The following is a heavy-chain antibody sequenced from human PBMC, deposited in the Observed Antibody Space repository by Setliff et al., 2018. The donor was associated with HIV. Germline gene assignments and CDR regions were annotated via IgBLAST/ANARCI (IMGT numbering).Heavy chain of an antibody. CDR1: GGSFSASY. Sequence: PSETLSLTCAVYGGSFSASYWSWIRQAPGQGLEWIGEINHSGITHFNPSLDTRVTMFADTSKNQFSLRLSPVTAADTAIYYCAKGPRGLGLRYYFDYWAQGSQVTVSS. CDR3: AKGPRGLGLRYYFDY. J-gene: IGHJ4*02. CDR2: INHSGIT. D-gene: IGHD3-10*01. V-gene: IGHV4-34*01.